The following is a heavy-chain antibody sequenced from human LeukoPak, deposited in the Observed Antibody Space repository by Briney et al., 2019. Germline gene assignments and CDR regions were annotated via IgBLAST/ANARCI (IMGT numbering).Heavy chain of an antibody. Sequence: GGSLRLSCAASGFTISSYEMNWVRQAPGKGLEWVSYISSSGSTIYYADSVKGRFTISRDNAKNSLYLQMNSLRAEDTAVYYCARNGDYEYFQHWGQGTLVTVSS. V-gene: IGHV3-48*03. CDR1: GFTISSYE. J-gene: IGHJ1*01. CDR2: ISSSGSTI. CDR3: ARNGDYEYFQH. D-gene: IGHD4-17*01.